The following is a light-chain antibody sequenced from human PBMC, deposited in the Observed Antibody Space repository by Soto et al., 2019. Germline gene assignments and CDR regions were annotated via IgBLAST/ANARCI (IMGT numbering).Light chain of an antibody. CDR3: QQYNNWPWT. CDR1: QSVSSY. J-gene: IGKJ1*01. V-gene: IGKV3-11*01. Sequence: EIVLTQSPATLSLSPGERATLSCRASQSVSSYLAWYQQKPGQAPRLLIYDASNRATGIPARFSGSGSGTEFPLPISSLQSEDFAIYYCQQYNNWPWTFGQGTKVDIK. CDR2: DAS.